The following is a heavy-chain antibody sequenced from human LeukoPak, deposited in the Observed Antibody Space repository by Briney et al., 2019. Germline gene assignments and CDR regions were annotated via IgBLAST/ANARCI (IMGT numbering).Heavy chain of an antibody. V-gene: IGHV4-38-2*02. J-gene: IGHJ6*03. CDR1: GYSISSGYY. D-gene: IGHD3-9*01. CDR3: ARINYDILTGHYYYYMDV. CDR2: IYHSGST. Sequence: PSETLSLTCTVSGYSISSGYYWGWIRQPPGKGLEWIGSIYHSGSTYYNPSLKSRVTISVDTSKNQFSLKLSSVTAADTAVYYCARINYDILTGHYYYYMDVWGKGTTVTISS.